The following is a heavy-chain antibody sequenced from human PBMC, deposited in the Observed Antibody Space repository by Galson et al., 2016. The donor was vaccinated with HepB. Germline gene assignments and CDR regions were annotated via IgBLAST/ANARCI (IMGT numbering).Heavy chain of an antibody. CDR3: ARGLRWSGFFKIYFYYGMDV. D-gene: IGHD3-3*01. CDR2: ISHDGGNH. V-gene: IGHV3-30*14. CDR1: GFTFSSHS. Sequence: SLRLSCAASGFTFSSHSMHWARQAPGKGLEWVAVISHDGGNHFYADSVKGRFTISRDNSKNTLYLQMNRLKPDDTAVYFCARGLRWSGFFKIYFYYGMDVWGQETTVTVSS. J-gene: IGHJ6*02.